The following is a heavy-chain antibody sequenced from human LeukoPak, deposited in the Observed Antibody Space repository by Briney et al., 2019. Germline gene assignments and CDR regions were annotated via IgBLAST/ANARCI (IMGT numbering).Heavy chain of an antibody. CDR3: ARRRWIGAFDY. V-gene: IGHV4-59*08. CDR2: IYYSGST. Sequence: SETLSLTCTVSGSSISSYYWSWIRQPPGKGLEWIGYIYYSGSTNYNPSLKSRVTISVDTSKNQFSLKLSSVTAADTAVYYCARRRWIGAFDYWGQGTLVTVSS. J-gene: IGHJ4*02. CDR1: GSSISSYY. D-gene: IGHD3-3*01.